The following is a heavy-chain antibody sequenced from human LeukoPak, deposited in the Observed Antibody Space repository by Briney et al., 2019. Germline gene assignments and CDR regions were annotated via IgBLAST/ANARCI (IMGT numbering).Heavy chain of an antibody. V-gene: IGHV1-69*13. J-gene: IGHJ5*02. CDR2: IIPIFGTA. CDR3: ARTGTTLLKTRNWFDP. CDR1: GGTFSSYA. D-gene: IGHD1-1*01. Sequence: SVKVSCKASGGTFSSYAISWVRQAPGQGLEWMGGIIPIFGTANYAQKFQGRVTITADGSTSTAYMELSSLRSEDTAVYYCARTGTTLLKTRNWFDPWGQGTLVTVSS.